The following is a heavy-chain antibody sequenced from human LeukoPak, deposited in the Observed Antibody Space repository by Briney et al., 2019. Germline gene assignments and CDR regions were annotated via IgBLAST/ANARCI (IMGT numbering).Heavy chain of an antibody. CDR2: INTSGFT. Sequence: PSETLSLTCTVSGGSISSYYCSWIRRPAGRGLEWIGRINTSGFTDYNPSLKSRVTMSVDKSKNQFSLKLRSVTAADTAVYYCASYRGSSGYFDSWGQGTLVTVSS. V-gene: IGHV4-4*07. J-gene: IGHJ4*02. CDR1: GGSISSYY. CDR3: ASYRGSSGYFDS. D-gene: IGHD6-6*01.